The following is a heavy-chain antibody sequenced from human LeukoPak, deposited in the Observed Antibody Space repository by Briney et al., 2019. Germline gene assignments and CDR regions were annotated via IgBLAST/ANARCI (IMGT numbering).Heavy chain of an antibody. CDR3: ARLELAVAGTFDY. CDR1: GGSISSYY. V-gene: IGHV4-59*01. CDR2: IYYSGST. D-gene: IGHD6-19*01. J-gene: IGHJ4*02. Sequence: SETLSLTCTVSGGSISSYYWSWIRQPPGKGLEWIGYIYYSGSTNYNPSLKSRVTISVDTSKNQFSLKLSSVTAADTAVYYCARLELAVAGTFDYWGQGTLVTVSS.